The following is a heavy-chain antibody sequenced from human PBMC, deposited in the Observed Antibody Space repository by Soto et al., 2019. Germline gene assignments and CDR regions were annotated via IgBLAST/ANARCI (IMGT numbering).Heavy chain of an antibody. CDR2: ISGSGGST. J-gene: IGHJ4*02. D-gene: IGHD3-3*01. V-gene: IGHV3-23*01. Sequence: GGSLRLSCAASGFTFSSYAMSWVRQAPGKGLEWVSAISGSGGSTYYADSVKGRFTISRDNSKNTLYRQMNSLRAEDTAVYYCAKGSGNHYDFWSGYFDYWGQGTLVTVSS. CDR1: GFTFSSYA. CDR3: AKGSGNHYDFWSGYFDY.